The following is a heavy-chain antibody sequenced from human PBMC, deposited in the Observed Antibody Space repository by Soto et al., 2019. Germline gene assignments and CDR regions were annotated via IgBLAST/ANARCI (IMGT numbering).Heavy chain of an antibody. J-gene: IGHJ5*02. CDR2: INAGNGNT. CDR1: GYTFTSYA. CDR3: ARDTFDFWGPTGWFDP. D-gene: IGHD3-3*01. V-gene: IGHV1-3*01. Sequence: PSVKVSCKASGYTFTSYAMHWVRQAPGQRLEWMGWINAGNGNTKYSQKFQGRVTITRDTSASTAYMELSSLRSEDTAVYYCARDTFDFWGPTGWFDPWGQGTLVTVSS.